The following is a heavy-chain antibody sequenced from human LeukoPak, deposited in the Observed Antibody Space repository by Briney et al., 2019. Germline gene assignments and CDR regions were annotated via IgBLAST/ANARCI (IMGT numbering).Heavy chain of an antibody. V-gene: IGHV3-30*18. D-gene: IGHD6-19*01. Sequence: GGSLRLSCAASGFTFSNFWMSWVRQAPGKGLEWVAVISYDGSNKYYADSVKGRFTISRDNSKNTLYLQMNSLRAEDTAVYYCAKIRPYSSGLTDYWGQGTLVTVSS. CDR3: AKIRPYSSGLTDY. J-gene: IGHJ4*02. CDR1: GFTFSNFW. CDR2: ISYDGSNK.